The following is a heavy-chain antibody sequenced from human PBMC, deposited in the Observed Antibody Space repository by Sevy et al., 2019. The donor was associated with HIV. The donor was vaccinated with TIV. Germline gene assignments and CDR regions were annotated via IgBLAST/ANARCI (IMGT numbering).Heavy chain of an antibody. D-gene: IGHD6-19*01. V-gene: IGHV3-30*04. Sequence: GGSLRLSCAASRFTFNTYAMHWVRQAPGKGLELVAFISYDGTNEYYADSVKGRFTISGDNSKNTLYLQMNSLRAEDTAVYYCARDGVSSGWYRGYYFDYWGQGTLVTVSS. CDR3: ARDGVSSGWYRGYYFDY. CDR1: RFTFNTYA. J-gene: IGHJ4*02. CDR2: ISYDGTNE.